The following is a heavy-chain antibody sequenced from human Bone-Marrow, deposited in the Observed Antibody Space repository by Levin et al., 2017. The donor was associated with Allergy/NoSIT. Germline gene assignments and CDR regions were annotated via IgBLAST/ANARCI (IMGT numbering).Heavy chain of an antibody. V-gene: IGHV4-31*03. CDR2: IAYIGST. Sequence: SQTLSLTCTVSGGAISGGGDDWGGSRQHPGKGLEWIGCIAYIGSTHYNPSLKSRVTISADTSDKQFSLKMSSVTAADTAVFYCARGTFHGASDAFDVWGQGTIVTVSS. CDR1: GGAISGGGDD. CDR3: ARGTFHGASDAFDV. D-gene: IGHD1/OR15-1a*01. J-gene: IGHJ3*01.